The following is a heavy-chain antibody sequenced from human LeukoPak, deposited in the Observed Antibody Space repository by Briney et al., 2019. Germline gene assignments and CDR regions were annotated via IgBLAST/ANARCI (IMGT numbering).Heavy chain of an antibody. CDR1: GGSISSYY. J-gene: IGHJ4*02. V-gene: IGHV4-59*01. CDR2: IYYSGST. D-gene: IGHD2-2*01. CDR3: ARVSYQEGVDY. Sequence: SETLSLTCTVSGGSISSYYWSWIRQPPGKGLEWIGYIYYSGSTNYNPSLKSRVTISVDTSKNQFSLKLSSMTAADTAVYYCARVSYQEGVDYWGQGTLVTVSS.